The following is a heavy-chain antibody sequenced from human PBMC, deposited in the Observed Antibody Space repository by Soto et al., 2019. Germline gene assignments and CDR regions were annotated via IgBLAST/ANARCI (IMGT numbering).Heavy chain of an antibody. CDR2: IIPIFGTA. J-gene: IGHJ4*02. Sequence: QVPLVQSGAEVKKPGSSVKVSCKASGGTFSSYAISWVRQAPGQGLEWMGGIIPIFGTANYAQKFQGRVTITADESTSTAYMELSSLRSEDTAVYYCARTHDYGDYGYPLSFFDYWGQGTLVTVSS. CDR3: ARTHDYGDYGYPLSFFDY. CDR1: GGTFSSYA. V-gene: IGHV1-69*01. D-gene: IGHD4-17*01.